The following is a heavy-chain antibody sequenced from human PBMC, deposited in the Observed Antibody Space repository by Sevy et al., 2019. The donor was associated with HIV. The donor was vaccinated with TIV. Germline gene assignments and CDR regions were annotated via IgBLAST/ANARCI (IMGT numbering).Heavy chain of an antibody. J-gene: IGHJ6*03. CDR3: AADERELLKSDYYYYYYMDV. CDR2: IVVGSGNT. Sequence: ASVKVSCKASGFTFTSSAVQWVRQARGQRLEWIGWIVVGSGNTNYAKKFQERVTITRDMSTSTAYMELSSLRSEDTAVYYCAADERELLKSDYYYYYYMDVWGKGTTVTISS. V-gene: IGHV1-58*01. CDR1: GFTFTSSA. D-gene: IGHD1-26*01.